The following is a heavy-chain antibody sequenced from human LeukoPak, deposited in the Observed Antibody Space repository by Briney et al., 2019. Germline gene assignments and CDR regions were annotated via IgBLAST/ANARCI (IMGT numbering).Heavy chain of an antibody. J-gene: IGHJ3*02. CDR2: IYYSGST. CDR1: GGSISGYY. Sequence: PSETLSLTCTVSGGSISGYYWSWIRQPPGKGLEWIGYIYYSGSTNYNPSLKSRVTMSVDTSKNQFSLKLSSVTAADTAVYYCARYQTPIAAAGSRYAFDIWGQGTMVTVSS. CDR3: ARYQTPIAAAGSRYAFDI. V-gene: IGHV4-59*01. D-gene: IGHD6-13*01.